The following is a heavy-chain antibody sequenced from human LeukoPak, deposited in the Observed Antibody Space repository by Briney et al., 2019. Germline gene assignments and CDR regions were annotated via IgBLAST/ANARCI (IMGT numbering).Heavy chain of an antibody. CDR3: ARVIGYYGSGSYYKGDVRAYYFDY. J-gene: IGHJ4*02. D-gene: IGHD3-10*01. CDR1: GGSISSSSYY. CDR2: IYYSGST. V-gene: IGHV4-39*07. Sequence: PSETLSLTCTVSGGSISSSSYYWGWIRQPPGKGLEWIGSIYYSGSTYYNPSLKSRVTISVDTSKNQFSLKLSSVTAADTAVYYCARVIGYYGSGSYYKGDVRAYYFDYWGQGTLVTVSS.